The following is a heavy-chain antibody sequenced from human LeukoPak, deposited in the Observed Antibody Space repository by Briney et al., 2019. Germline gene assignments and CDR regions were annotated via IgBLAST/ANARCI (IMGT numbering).Heavy chain of an antibody. J-gene: IGHJ6*02. CDR3: ARDSYGRNYYYYGMDV. D-gene: IGHD1-14*01. CDR2: INHSGST. Sequence: PSETLSLTCAVYGGSFSGYYWSWIRQPPGKGLEWIGEINHSGSTNYNPSLKSRVTISVDTSKNQFSLKLSSVTAADTAVYYCARDSYGRNYYYYGMDVWGQGTTVTVPS. V-gene: IGHV4-34*01. CDR1: GGSFSGYY.